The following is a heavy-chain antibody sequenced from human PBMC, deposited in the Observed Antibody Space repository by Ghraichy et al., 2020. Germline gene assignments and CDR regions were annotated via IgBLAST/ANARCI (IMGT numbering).Heavy chain of an antibody. Sequence: GGSLRLSCAASGFTFSDHYMDWVRQAPGKGLEWVGRTRNKANSYTTEYAASVKGRFTISRDDSKNSLYLQMNSLKTEDTAVYYCARNPKGRGWFDPWGQGTLVTVSS. CDR2: TRNKANSYTT. CDR3: ARNPKGRGWFDP. CDR1: GFTFSDHY. J-gene: IGHJ5*02. V-gene: IGHV3-72*01.